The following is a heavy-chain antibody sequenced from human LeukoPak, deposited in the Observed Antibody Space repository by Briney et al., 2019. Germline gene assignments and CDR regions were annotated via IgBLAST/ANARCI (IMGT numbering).Heavy chain of an antibody. Sequence: SETLSLTCTVSGDSISSSSYYWGWVHQPPGKGLEWIADIYYSGSSYYSPSLKSRVTISLDTSKNQFSLKLRSVTAADTAVYFCARRRYYDSTGLLDWGQGTLVSVSS. J-gene: IGHJ1*01. CDR1: GDSISSSSYY. CDR3: ARRRYYDSTGLLD. D-gene: IGHD3-22*01. V-gene: IGHV4-39*01. CDR2: IYYSGSS.